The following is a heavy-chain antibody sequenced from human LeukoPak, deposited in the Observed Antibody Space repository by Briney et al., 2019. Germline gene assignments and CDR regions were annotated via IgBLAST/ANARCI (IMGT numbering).Heavy chain of an antibody. J-gene: IGHJ3*02. CDR1: GGSISSYY. V-gene: IGHV4-59*01. D-gene: IGHD1-26*01. Sequence: SETLSLTCTVSGGSISSYYWSWIRQPPGKGLEWIGHIYYSGSTNYNPSLKSRVTISVDTSKHQFSLKLSSVTAADTAVYYCARDRSVVGAYDAFDIWGQGTMVTVSS. CDR3: ARDRSVVGAYDAFDI. CDR2: IYYSGST.